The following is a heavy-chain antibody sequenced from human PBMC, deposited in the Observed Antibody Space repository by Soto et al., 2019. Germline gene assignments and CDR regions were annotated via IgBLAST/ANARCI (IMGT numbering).Heavy chain of an antibody. J-gene: IGHJ4*02. CDR3: ARAEGITMLRGPDY. Sequence: PGGSLRLSCAASGFTFSSYGFHWVRQAPGKGLEWVAVIWYDGSNKNYADSVKGRFTIFRDNFKDMLYLQMSSLRAEDTAVYYCARAEGITMLRGPDYWGQGTLVTVSS. V-gene: IGHV3-33*01. D-gene: IGHD3-10*01. CDR2: IWYDGSNK. CDR1: GFTFSSYG.